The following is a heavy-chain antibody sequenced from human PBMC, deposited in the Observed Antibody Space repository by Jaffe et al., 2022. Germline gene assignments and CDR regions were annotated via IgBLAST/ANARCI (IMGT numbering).Heavy chain of an antibody. CDR2: LTSDGSST. Sequence: EVQLVESGGGLVQPGGSLRLSCAASGFTFSDYWMHWVRQAPGKGLVWVSRLTSDGSSTSYADSVKGRFTISRDNARNTLYLQMNSLRAEDTAVYFCARDAAYNIDYWGLGTLVTVSS. V-gene: IGHV3-74*01. CDR1: GFTFSDYW. J-gene: IGHJ4*02. CDR3: ARDAAYNIDY. D-gene: IGHD1-1*01.